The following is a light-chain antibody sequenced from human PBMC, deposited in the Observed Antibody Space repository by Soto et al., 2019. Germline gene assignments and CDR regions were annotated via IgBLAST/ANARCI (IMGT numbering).Light chain of an antibody. CDR3: SSYTSSSPYV. V-gene: IGLV2-14*01. CDR2: EVS. Sequence: QSVLTQPASVSGSPGQSITLSCTGTSSDIGGYNYVSWYQQHPGKAPKLMIYEVSKRPSGVSNRFSGSKSGNTASLTISGLQADDEADYYCSSYTSSSPYVFGTGTKVTVL. CDR1: SSDIGGYNY. J-gene: IGLJ1*01.